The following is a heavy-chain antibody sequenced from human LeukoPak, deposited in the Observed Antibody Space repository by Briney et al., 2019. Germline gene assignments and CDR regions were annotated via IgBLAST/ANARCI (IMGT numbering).Heavy chain of an antibody. J-gene: IGHJ4*02. D-gene: IGHD5-24*01. CDR2: IRYDGRNK. CDR3: GKNEKMATIRPPFAY. CDR1: GFTFSSYG. V-gene: IGHV3-30*02. Sequence: GGSLRLSCAASGFTFSSYGMHWVRQAPGKGLEWVAFIRYDGRNKYYEDFVKGRFTISRDNSKNTLYLQMNSLRAGDTAVYYCGKNEKMATIRPPFAYWAGEPWSPSPQ.